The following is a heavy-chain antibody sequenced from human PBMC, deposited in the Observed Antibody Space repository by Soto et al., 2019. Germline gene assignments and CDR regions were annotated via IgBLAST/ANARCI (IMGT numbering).Heavy chain of an antibody. Sequence: EVQLVESGGGLVQPGGSLRLSCAASGFTFSSYWMNWVRQAPGKGLEWVANIKQDGTEKHYVDSVKDRFTISRDNGKSSLHLQLNSLRADDTAVYYCAGGTGWFIVDWGQGTLVTVSS. CDR1: GFTFSSYW. D-gene: IGHD6-19*01. V-gene: IGHV3-7*02. CDR3: AGGTGWFIVD. J-gene: IGHJ4*02. CDR2: IKQDGTEK.